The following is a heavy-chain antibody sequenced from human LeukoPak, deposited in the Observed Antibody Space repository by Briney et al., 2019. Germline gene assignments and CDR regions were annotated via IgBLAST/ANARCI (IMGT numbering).Heavy chain of an antibody. CDR3: ARVRGTMIVVPRDAFDI. V-gene: IGHV3-21*01. Sequence: GGSLRLSCVASGFSFSTYNMNWVRQAPGKGLERVSSIVSTSSLMSYTDSVKGRFTISRDNAKNSLYLQMNSLRAEDTAVYYCARVRGTMIVVPRDAFDIWGQGTMVTVSS. J-gene: IGHJ3*02. CDR2: IVSTSSLM. D-gene: IGHD3-22*01. CDR1: GFSFSTYN.